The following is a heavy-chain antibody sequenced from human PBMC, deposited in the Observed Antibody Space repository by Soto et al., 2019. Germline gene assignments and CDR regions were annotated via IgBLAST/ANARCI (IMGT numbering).Heavy chain of an antibody. J-gene: IGHJ4*02. V-gene: IGHV1-69*02. CDR2: IIPILGIT. CDR1: GGTFSSYT. CDR3: AGGSGSWTYFDY. Sequence: QVQLVQSGAEVKKPGSSVKVSCKASGGTFSSYTISWVRQAPGQGLEWMGRIIPILGITNYAQKFQGRVTITADKSTSTAYMELSSLRSEDTAVYYCAGGSGSWTYFDYWGQGTLVTVSS. D-gene: IGHD1-26*01.